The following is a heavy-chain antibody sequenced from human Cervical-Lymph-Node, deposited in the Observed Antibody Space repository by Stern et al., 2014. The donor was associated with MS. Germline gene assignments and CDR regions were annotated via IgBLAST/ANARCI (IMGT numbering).Heavy chain of an antibody. V-gene: IGHV3-15*02. Sequence: EVQLVESGGALVQPGGSLRLSCAAAGFTLSDAWMSWVRQAPGKGLEWVGRIKSKSDGGTTDYAEPVKGRCTISRDDSKNTLYLQMNSLKTEDTAVYYCTTVMVRGVRRFDPWGQGTLVTVSS. CDR3: TTVMVRGVRRFDP. J-gene: IGHJ5*02. CDR2: IKSKSDGGTT. CDR1: GFTLSDAW. D-gene: IGHD3-10*01.